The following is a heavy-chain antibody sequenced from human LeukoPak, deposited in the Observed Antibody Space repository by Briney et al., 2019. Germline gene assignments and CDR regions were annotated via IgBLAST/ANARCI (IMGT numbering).Heavy chain of an antibody. CDR1: GFTFSGYA. V-gene: IGHV3-23*01. J-gene: IGHJ5*02. D-gene: IGHD6-19*01. CDR2: IEASGGAT. Sequence: GRSLRLSCAASGFTFSGYAMYWVRQAPGKGLEWVSSIEASGGATYYADAVKGRFTISRDNSKNTFYLQMNSLRAEDTALYYCAKGSGSGWYGWFAPWGQGTLLTVSS. CDR3: AKGSGSGWYGWFAP.